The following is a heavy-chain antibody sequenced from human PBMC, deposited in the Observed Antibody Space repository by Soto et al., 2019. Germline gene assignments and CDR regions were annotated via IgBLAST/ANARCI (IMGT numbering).Heavy chain of an antibody. D-gene: IGHD7-27*01. CDR1: SPSIVSAVSC. CDR3: ARGPSGDNIDY. Sequence: PSATLSLSCTITSPSIVSAVSCWISIRKSPDKGLEWIGHIYDGGTTYSSPSLKGRVTISADTSETPFSLKLSSVSAADTAGYYCARGPSGDNIDYWGQGIQVTVS. CDR2: IYDGGTT. V-gene: IGHV4-30-4*01. J-gene: IGHJ4*02.